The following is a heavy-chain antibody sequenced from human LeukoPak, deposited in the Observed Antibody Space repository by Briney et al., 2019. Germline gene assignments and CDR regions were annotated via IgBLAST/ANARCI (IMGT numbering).Heavy chain of an antibody. V-gene: IGHV3-30*18. CDR1: GFTFSSYG. CDR3: AKAIREGSSFDY. D-gene: IGHD5-12*01. CDR2: ISYDGSNK. Sequence: PGGSLRLSCAASGFTFSSYGMHWVRQAPGKGLEWVAVISYDGSNKYYADSVKGRFTISRDNSKNTLYLQMNSLRAEDTAVYYCAKAIREGSSFDYWGQGTLVTVSS. J-gene: IGHJ4*02.